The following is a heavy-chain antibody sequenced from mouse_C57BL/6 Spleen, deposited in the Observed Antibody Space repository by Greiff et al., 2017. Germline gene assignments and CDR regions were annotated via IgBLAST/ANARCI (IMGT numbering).Heavy chain of an antibody. CDR1: GYTFPSYW. CDR2: IHHSDSDN. J-gene: IGHJ3*01. D-gene: IGHD2-5*01. CDR3: AIAVYYINYGAY. Sequence: QVKLQQPGAELVKPGASVKVSCKASGYTFPSYWLHWVKQRPGQGLEWIGRIHHSDSDNNYTQKFKGKATLTVDKSSSTAYMQLSSLTSEDSAVYYCAIAVYYINYGAYWGQGTLVTVSA. V-gene: IGHV1-74*01.